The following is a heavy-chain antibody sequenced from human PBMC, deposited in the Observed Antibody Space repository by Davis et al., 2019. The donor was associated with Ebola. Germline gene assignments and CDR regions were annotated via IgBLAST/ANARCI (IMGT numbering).Heavy chain of an antibody. CDR2: IYSGGTTRYA. J-gene: IGHJ4*02. Sequence: GGSLRLSCAASGFTVRSTYMSWVRQAPGKGLEWVSVIYSGGTTRYADYADSVKGRFTISRDNSKNTLYLQMNRLRAEDTAVYYCAKDTSFTIFGVVIPSLFDYWGQGTLVTVSS. CDR3: AKDTSFTIFGVVIPSLFDY. D-gene: IGHD3-3*01. CDR1: GFTVRSTY. V-gene: IGHV3-53*01.